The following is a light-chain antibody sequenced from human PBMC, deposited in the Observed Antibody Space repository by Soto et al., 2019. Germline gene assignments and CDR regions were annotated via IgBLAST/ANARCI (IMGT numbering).Light chain of an antibody. J-gene: IGKJ1*01. CDR1: YHSRNS. CDR2: ASS. Sequence: DIQMTPSPSSLSASVGDRVTITCRASYHSRNSLNWYQQKPGKAPKFLIYASSTLQSGVPSRFSGTASGTEFTLTFSILQPEELAAYFGQQSYSTPLTFGQGTKVDIK. CDR3: QQSYSTPLT. V-gene: IGKV1-39*01.